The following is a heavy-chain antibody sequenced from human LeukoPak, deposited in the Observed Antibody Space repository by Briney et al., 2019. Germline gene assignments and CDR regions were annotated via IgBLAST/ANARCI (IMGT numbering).Heavy chain of an antibody. J-gene: IGHJ4*02. Sequence: ASVKVSCKASGYTFSTYYMFWVRQAPGEGLEGMGIINPNNGATSYAQKFHGRVTITRDTSTSTVYMELSSLRSEDTAVFYCARGPYSSSWYADYWGQGTLVTVSS. CDR2: INPNNGAT. CDR1: GYTFSTYY. CDR3: ARGPYSSSWYADY. V-gene: IGHV1-46*01. D-gene: IGHD6-13*01.